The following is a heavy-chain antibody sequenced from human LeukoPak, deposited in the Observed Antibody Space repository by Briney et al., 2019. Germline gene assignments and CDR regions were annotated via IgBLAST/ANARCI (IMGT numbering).Heavy chain of an antibody. V-gene: IGHV4-39*01. CDR1: GGSISSSNSY. CDR2: IYYSGST. CDR3: TRGYYDSGSYYNLDC. D-gene: IGHD3-10*01. J-gene: IGHJ4*02. Sequence: SSETLSLTCTVSGGSISSSNSYWGSIRQPPGKGLEWLGRIYYSGSTHYNPSLKSRVTISVDTSKNQVSLILSSVTAADTAVYYCTRGYYDSGSYYNLDCWGQGTLVTVSS.